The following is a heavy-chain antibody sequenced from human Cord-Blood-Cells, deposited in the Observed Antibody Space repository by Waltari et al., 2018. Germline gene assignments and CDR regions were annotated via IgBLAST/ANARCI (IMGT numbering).Heavy chain of an antibody. CDR3: ARVTGRGRFDY. CDR2: IKQDGSEK. V-gene: IGHV3-7*01. Sequence: EVQLVESGGGLVQPGGSLSLSCAASGFTFSSYWMSWVRQAPGKGLEWVANIKQDGSEKYYVDSVKGRFTISRDNAKNSLYLQMNSLRAEDTAVYYCARVTGRGRFDYWGQGTLVTVSS. D-gene: IGHD1-20*01. CDR1: GFTFSSYW. J-gene: IGHJ4*02.